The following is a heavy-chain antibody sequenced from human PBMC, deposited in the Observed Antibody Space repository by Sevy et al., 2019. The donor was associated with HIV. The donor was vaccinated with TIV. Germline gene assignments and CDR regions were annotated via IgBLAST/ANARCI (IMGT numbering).Heavy chain of an antibody. V-gene: IGHV3-48*02. D-gene: IGHD2-2*01. CDR3: ARDLAPNIVVVPAAPYYYYGMDV. CDR1: GFTFSSYS. J-gene: IGHJ6*02. Sequence: GGSLTLSCAASGFTFSSYSMNWVRHAPGKGLEWVSYISSSSSTIYYADSVKGRFTISRDNAMNSLYLQMNSLRDEDTAVYYCARDLAPNIVVVPAAPYYYYGMDVWGQGTTVTVSS. CDR2: ISSSSSTI.